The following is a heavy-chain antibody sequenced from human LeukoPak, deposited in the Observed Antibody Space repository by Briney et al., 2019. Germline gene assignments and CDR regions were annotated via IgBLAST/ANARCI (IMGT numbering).Heavy chain of an antibody. V-gene: IGHV3-74*01. CDR2: IYNDGGRT. CDR3: ARGSSGWYVDY. J-gene: IGHJ4*02. Sequence: GGSLRLSCAASGFTFSDHWMHWVRQAPGKGLEGLSRIYNDGGRTRYEDSVKGRFTISRDNGKNPLFLQLNSLRAEDTAVYYCARGSSGWYVDYWGQGTLVTVSS. D-gene: IGHD6-19*01. CDR1: GFTFSDHW.